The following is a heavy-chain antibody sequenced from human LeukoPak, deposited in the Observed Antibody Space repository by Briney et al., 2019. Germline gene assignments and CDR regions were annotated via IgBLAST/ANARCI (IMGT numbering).Heavy chain of an antibody. Sequence: ASVKVSCTVSGYTFTSYDINWVRQATGQGLEWMGWMSPNSDNTGYAQKFQGRVTFTRDTSISTAYMELRSLTSEDTAVYYCARDYGGSSGWFDPWGQGTLVTVSS. V-gene: IGHV1-8*01. D-gene: IGHD4-23*01. CDR3: ARDYGGSSGWFDP. CDR1: GYTFTSYD. CDR2: MSPNSDNT. J-gene: IGHJ5*02.